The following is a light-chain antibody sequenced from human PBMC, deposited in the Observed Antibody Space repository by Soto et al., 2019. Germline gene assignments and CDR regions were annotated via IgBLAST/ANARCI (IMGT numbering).Light chain of an antibody. V-gene: IGKV3-15*01. CDR3: QQYDNWPSIT. Sequence: EIVMTQSPATLSVSPGERATLSCRASQSVSSYLAWYQQKPGQAPRLLIYGASTRATGIPARFSGSGSGTELTLTISSLQSEDFALYYCQQYDNWPSITFGQGTRLEIK. J-gene: IGKJ5*01. CDR1: QSVSSY. CDR2: GAS.